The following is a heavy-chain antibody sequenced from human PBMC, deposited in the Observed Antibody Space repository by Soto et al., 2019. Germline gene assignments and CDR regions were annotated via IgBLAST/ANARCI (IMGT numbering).Heavy chain of an antibody. Sequence: GGSLRLSCAASGFTFSSYAMHWVRQAPGKGLEWVAVISDDGSNKYYADSVKGRFTISRDNSKDTLYLQMNSLRAEDTAVYYCARAVSVVSLIDYWGQGTLVTVSS. J-gene: IGHJ4*02. CDR3: ARAVSVVSLIDY. CDR1: GFTFSSYA. CDR2: ISDDGSNK. V-gene: IGHV3-30-3*01. D-gene: IGHD3-22*01.